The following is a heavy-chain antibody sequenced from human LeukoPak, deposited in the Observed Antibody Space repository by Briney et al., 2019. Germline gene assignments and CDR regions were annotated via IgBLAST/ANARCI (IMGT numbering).Heavy chain of an antibody. D-gene: IGHD2/OR15-2a*01. CDR1: GFTFSNAW. Sequence: GGSLRLSCAASGFTFSNAWMSWVRQAPGKGLEWVGRIKSKTDGGTTDYAAPVKGRFTISRDDSKNTLYLQMNSLKSEDTALYYCASYNSRDAFNIWGQGTMVTVSS. CDR3: ASYNSRDAFNI. J-gene: IGHJ3*02. CDR2: IKSKTDGGTT. V-gene: IGHV3-15*01.